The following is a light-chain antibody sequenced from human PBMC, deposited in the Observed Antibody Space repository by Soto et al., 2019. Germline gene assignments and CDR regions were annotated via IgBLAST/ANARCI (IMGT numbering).Light chain of an antibody. CDR3: AAWDDSLSVFYV. J-gene: IGLJ1*01. CDR2: DNN. CDR1: TSNIGRSS. Sequence: QSALTQPPSVSGTPGQRVTISCSGSTSNIGRSSVNWFQQLHVMAPKLLIYDNNQQPSGVPDRFSGSKSGTSASLAISGLRSEDEADYYCAAWDDSLSVFYVFGTGTKVTVL. V-gene: IGLV1-47*02.